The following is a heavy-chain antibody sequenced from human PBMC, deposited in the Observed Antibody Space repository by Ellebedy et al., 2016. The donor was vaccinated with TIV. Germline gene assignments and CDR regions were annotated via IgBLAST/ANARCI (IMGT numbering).Heavy chain of an antibody. J-gene: IGHJ4*02. CDR2: ISGSSGST. Sequence: GESLKISCAASGFTFGSYAMSWVRQAPGKGLEWVSVISGSSGSTYYAGSVKGRFTISRDNSKNTLYLQMNSLRAEDTAVYYCAKDGSLRYFDWFGDYWGQGTLVTVSS. CDR1: GFTFGSYA. CDR3: AKDGSLRYFDWFGDY. D-gene: IGHD3-9*01. V-gene: IGHV3-23*01.